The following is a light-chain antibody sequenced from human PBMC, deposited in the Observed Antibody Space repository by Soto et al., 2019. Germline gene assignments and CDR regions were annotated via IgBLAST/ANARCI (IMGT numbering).Light chain of an antibody. CDR2: GAS. CDR1: QSVSSN. V-gene: IGKV3-15*01. Sequence: EIVMTQSPATLSVSPGERATLSCRASQSVSSNLAWYQHKPGQAPRLLIYGASTRATGIPARFSGSGSGTEFPLTISRLQSEEFASYYCQQYNNWPPLTFGGGTKVEIK. CDR3: QQYNNWPPLT. J-gene: IGKJ4*01.